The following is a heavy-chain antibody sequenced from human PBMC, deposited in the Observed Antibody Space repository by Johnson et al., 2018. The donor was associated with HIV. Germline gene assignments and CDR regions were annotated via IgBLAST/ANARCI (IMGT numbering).Heavy chain of an antibody. Sequence: VHLVESGGGLIQPGGSLRLSCAASGLTVSSNYMNWVRQAPGKGLEWVSVIYSGGNTYYADSVKGRFTISRDNAKKSLYLQMNSLRAGDTAVYYCARGLTGRYYYDSSGDAFDIWGQGTMVTVSS. V-gene: IGHV3-53*01. CDR3: ARGLTGRYYYDSSGDAFDI. CDR1: GLTVSSNY. CDR2: IYSGGNT. D-gene: IGHD3-22*01. J-gene: IGHJ3*02.